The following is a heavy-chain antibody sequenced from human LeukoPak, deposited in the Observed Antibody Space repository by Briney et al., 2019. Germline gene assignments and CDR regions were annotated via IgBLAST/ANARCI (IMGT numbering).Heavy chain of an antibody. V-gene: IGHV3-48*01. J-gene: IGHJ4*02. Sequence: GGSLRLSCAASGFTLSSYTMNWVRQAPGKGLEWVSYISSSSTTIYYADSVKGRFTISRDNAKNSLYLQMNSLRAGDTAVYYCARGGFGELFSSDYWGQGTLVTVSS. CDR3: ARGGFGELFSSDY. CDR2: ISSSSTTI. D-gene: IGHD3-10*01. CDR1: GFTLSSYT.